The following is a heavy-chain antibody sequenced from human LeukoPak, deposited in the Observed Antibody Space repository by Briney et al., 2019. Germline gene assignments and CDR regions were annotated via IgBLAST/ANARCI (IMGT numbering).Heavy chain of an antibody. Sequence: PSETLSLTCAVSGYSITSVYWWGWIRQTPGRGLEWIGSLHHSGSTSSNPSLKSRVTISVDTSKSQFSLRLSSVTAADTAVYYCARVGGNDSTGHYSVDYWGQGTLVTVSS. D-gene: IGHD3-22*01. V-gene: IGHV4-38-2*01. CDR3: ARVGGNDSTGHYSVDY. J-gene: IGHJ4*02. CDR1: GYSITSVYW. CDR2: LHHSGST.